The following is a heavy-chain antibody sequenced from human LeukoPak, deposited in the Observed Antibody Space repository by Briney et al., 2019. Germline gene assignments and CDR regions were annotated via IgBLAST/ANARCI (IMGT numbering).Heavy chain of an antibody. CDR1: GYTFTSYD. V-gene: IGHV1-8*01. J-gene: IGHJ3*02. CDR2: MNPNSGNT. D-gene: IGHD2-15*01. Sequence: ASVKVSCKASGYTFTSYDIKWVRQATGQGLEGMGWMNPNSGNTGYAQKFQGRVSMTRNTSIGTAYMEMSRQRAEDTAVYYCARSSQVAASYDAFDIWGQGTMVTVSS. CDR3: ARSSQVAASYDAFDI.